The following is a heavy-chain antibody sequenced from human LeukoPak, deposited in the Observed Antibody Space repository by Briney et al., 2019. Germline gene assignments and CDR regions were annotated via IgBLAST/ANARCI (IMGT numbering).Heavy chain of an antibody. CDR1: GFTFSSYA. Sequence: GGSLRLSCAASGFTFSSYAVSWVRQAPGKGLEWVSAISGSGGSTYYADSVKGRFTISRDNSKNTLYLQMNSLRAEDTAVYYCAKDRPKYYYDSSALFTASRAFDIWGQGTMVTVSS. V-gene: IGHV3-23*01. J-gene: IGHJ3*02. CDR2: ISGSGGST. D-gene: IGHD3-22*01. CDR3: AKDRPKYYYDSSALFTASRAFDI.